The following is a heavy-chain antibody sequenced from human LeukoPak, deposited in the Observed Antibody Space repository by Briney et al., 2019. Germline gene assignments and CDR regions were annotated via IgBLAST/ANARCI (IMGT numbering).Heavy chain of an antibody. V-gene: IGHV1-46*01. CDR1: GYTFTSYY. Sequence: ASVKVSCKASGYTFTSYYMHWVRQAPGQGLEWMGIINPSGGSTSYAQKFQGRVTMTRDTSTSTVYMELSSLRAEDTAVYYCARDHYDILTGYTPLGYWGQGTLVTVSS. CDR3: ARDHYDILTGYTPLGY. J-gene: IGHJ4*02. D-gene: IGHD3-9*01. CDR2: INPSGGST.